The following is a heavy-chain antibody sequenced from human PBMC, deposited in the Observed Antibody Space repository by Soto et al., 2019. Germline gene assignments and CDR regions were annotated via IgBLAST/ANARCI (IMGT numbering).Heavy chain of an antibody. CDR3: ARSGYSDGPFDY. Sequence: EVQLVESGGGLIQPGGSLRLSCAASGFTVRSTYMSWVRQAPGKGLEWVSVTYSGGSTYYADSVKGRFTISRDNSKNSRYLPMNGLRAEDTAVYYCARSGYSDGPFDYWGQGTLVTVSS. D-gene: IGHD5-18*01. V-gene: IGHV3-53*01. J-gene: IGHJ4*02. CDR2: TYSGGST. CDR1: GFTVRSTY.